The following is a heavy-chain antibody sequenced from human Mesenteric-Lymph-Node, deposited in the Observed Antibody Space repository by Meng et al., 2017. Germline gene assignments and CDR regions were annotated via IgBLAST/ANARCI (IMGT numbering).Heavy chain of an antibody. Sequence: VQLVQSGAEVRNPGASVKVPCKASGYPFTGYYMHWVRQAPGQGLEWMGRINPNSGGTNYAQKFQGRVTMTRDTSISTAYMELSRLRSDDTAVYYCAREPPYYYDSSGYYDIDYWGQGTLVTVSS. J-gene: IGHJ4*02. V-gene: IGHV1-2*06. CDR2: INPNSGGT. CDR3: AREPPYYYDSSGYYDIDY. CDR1: GYPFTGYY. D-gene: IGHD3-22*01.